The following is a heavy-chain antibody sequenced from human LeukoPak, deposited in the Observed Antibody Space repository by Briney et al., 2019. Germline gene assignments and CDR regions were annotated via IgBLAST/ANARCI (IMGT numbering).Heavy chain of an antibody. D-gene: IGHD2-2*01. J-gene: IGHJ5*02. CDR1: GFTFSSYA. Sequence: GGSLRLSCAASGFTFSSYAMSWVRQAPGKGLEWVSAISGSGGSTYYADSVKGRFTISRDNSKNTLYLQMNSLRAEDTAVYYCAKVPVGIVVVPGWFDPWGQGTLVTVSS. CDR2: ISGSGGST. V-gene: IGHV3-23*01. CDR3: AKVPVGIVVVPGWFDP.